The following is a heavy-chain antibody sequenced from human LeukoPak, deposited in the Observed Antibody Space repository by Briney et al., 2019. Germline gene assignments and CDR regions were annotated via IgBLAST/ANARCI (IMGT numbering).Heavy chain of an antibody. CDR2: IYSDNT. D-gene: IGHD5-18*01. J-gene: IGHJ6*03. Sequence: GGSLRLSCTVSGFTVSSNSMSWVRQAPGKGLEWVSFIYSDNTHYSDSVKGRFTISRDNSKNTLYLQMNSLRAGDTAVYYCASTQYSYGSMDVWGKGTTVTISS. CDR1: GFTVSSNS. CDR3: ASTQYSYGSMDV. V-gene: IGHV3-53*01.